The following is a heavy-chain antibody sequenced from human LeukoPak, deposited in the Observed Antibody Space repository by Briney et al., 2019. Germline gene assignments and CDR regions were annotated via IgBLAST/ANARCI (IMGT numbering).Heavy chain of an antibody. D-gene: IGHD3-9*01. CDR1: GFTFSSYS. V-gene: IGHV3-48*01. CDR2: ISSSSSTI. J-gene: IGHJ6*02. Sequence: PGGSLRLSCAASGFTFSSYSMNWVRQAPGKGLEWVSYISSSSSTIYYADSVKGRFTISRDNAKNSLYLQMNSLRAEDTAVYYCASDLLLRYFDWLEWGGYYYYGMDVWGQGTTVTVSS. CDR3: ASDLLLRYFDWLEWGGYYYYGMDV.